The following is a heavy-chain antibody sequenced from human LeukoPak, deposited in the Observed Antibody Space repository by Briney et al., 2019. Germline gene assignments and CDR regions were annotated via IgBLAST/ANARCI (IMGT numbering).Heavy chain of an antibody. D-gene: IGHD2-15*01. CDR3: AKRDNREFDY. V-gene: IGHV3-23*01. J-gene: IGHJ4*02. CDR2: IGTSGSGT. Sequence: GGSLRLSCAASGFTFNTYAMSWVRQAPGKGLEWVSGIGTSGSGTYYADSVKGRFTISRDNSKNSLYLLMNNLRAEDTAIYYCAKRDNREFDYWGQATLVTVSS. CDR1: GFTFNTYA.